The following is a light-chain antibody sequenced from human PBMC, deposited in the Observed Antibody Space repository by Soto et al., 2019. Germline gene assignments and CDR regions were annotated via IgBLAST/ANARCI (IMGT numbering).Light chain of an antibody. V-gene: IGKV3-15*01. CDR3: QQYNNWPYT. J-gene: IGKJ2*01. CDR2: GAS. CDR1: QSVSSN. Sequence: EIVMTQSPATLSVSPGERATLSCRASQSVSSNLAWYQQKHGQAPRLLIYGASTRATGIPARFSGSGSGTEFTLTISGQQSEDFAVYYCQQYNNWPYTFGKGTKLAIK.